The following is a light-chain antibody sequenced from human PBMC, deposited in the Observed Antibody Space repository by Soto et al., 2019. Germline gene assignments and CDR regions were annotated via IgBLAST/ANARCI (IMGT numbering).Light chain of an antibody. V-gene: IGKV1-12*01. CDR1: QDISSW. CDR2: TTS. J-gene: IGKJ5*01. Sequence: DIQMTQSPSFVSASVGDRVTVTCRASQDISSWLAWYQQKPGKAPKLLIYTTSTLGSGVPSRFSGGRSGTDFTLTISGLQPEDFATYYCQQANRFPITVGQGTRLEIK. CDR3: QQANRFPIT.